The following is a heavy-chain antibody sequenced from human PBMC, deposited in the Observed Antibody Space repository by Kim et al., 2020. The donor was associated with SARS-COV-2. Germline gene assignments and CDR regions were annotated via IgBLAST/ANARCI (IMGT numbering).Heavy chain of an antibody. J-gene: IGHJ4*02. D-gene: IGHD1-1*01. V-gene: IGHV3-21*01. CDR3: ARDLGTYDFDY. Sequence: NIDYTDSGKGRFTISRDNAKNSLYLQMSSLRAEDTAVYYCARDLGTYDFDYWGEGTLVTVSS. CDR2: NI.